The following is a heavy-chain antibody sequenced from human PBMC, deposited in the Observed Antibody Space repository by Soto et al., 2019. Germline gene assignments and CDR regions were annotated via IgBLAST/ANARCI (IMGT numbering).Heavy chain of an antibody. CDR1: GFTVSSNY. CDR3: ARDYGNYYGSGSYFRYYYYMDV. CDR2: IYSGGST. Sequence: GGSLRLSCAASGFTVSSNYMSWVRQAPGKGLEWVSVIYSGGSTYYADSVKGRFTISRDNSKNTLYLQMNSLRAEDTAVYYCARDYGNYYGSGSYFRYYYYMDVWGKGTTVTVSS. V-gene: IGHV3-66*01. J-gene: IGHJ6*03. D-gene: IGHD3-10*01.